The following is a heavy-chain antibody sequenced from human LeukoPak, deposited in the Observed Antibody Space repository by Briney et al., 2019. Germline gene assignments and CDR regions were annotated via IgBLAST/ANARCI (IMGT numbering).Heavy chain of an antibody. CDR1: GYTFTSYA. Sequence: GASVKVSCKASGYTFTSYAMNWVRQAPGQGLEWMGWINTNTGNPTYAQGFAGRFVFSLDTSVSTAYLQISSLKAEDTAVYYCARDFDILTGYYSFDYWGQGTLVTVSS. D-gene: IGHD3-9*01. CDR2: INTNTGNP. CDR3: ARDFDILTGYYSFDY. J-gene: IGHJ4*02. V-gene: IGHV7-4-1*02.